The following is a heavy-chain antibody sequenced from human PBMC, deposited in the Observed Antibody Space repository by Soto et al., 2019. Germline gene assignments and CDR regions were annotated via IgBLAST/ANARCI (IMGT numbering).Heavy chain of an antibody. D-gene: IGHD3-9*01. J-gene: IGHJ2*01. V-gene: IGHV4-34*01. Sequence: QVQLQQWGAGPLRPLETLSLTCGVSGGSFSGYYWAWIRQSPGKGLEWIGELNDRGSINYNPSLKRRVSISLDTSKIHYSLTLGSVTAAATAVYYCARESHDILTGPPWVWYFDLWGRGTLVTVSS. CDR2: LNDRGSI. CDR1: GGSFSGYY. CDR3: ARESHDILTGPPWVWYFDL.